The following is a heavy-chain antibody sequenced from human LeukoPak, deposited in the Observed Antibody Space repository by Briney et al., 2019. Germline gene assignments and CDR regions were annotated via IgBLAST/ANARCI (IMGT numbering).Heavy chain of an antibody. Sequence: GGSLRLSCAASGFTFSSYGMHWVRQAPGKGLEWVAVIWYDGSNKYYADSVKGRFTISRDNSKNTLYLQMNSLRAEDTAVYYCAKDQVSTVTYHDYWGQGALVTVSS. CDR2: IWYDGSNK. CDR3: AKDQVSTVTYHDY. CDR1: GFTFSSYG. V-gene: IGHV3-33*03. D-gene: IGHD4-17*01. J-gene: IGHJ4*02.